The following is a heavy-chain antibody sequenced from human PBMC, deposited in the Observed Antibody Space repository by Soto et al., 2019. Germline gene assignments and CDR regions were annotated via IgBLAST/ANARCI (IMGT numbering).Heavy chain of an antibody. CDR2: IYNSVNT. CDR3: ARGSSGDKVDY. V-gene: IGHV4-30-4*01. Sequence: QVQLQESGPGLVEPSQTLSLTCTVSGDSISNGYYTWSWIRQPPGKDLERIGHIYNSVNTYSNPSLKGRVTIDADTSKNQFSLKLSSVTATDTAVYYCARGSSGDKVDYWGQGTLVTVSS. CDR1: GDSISNGYYT. J-gene: IGHJ4*02. D-gene: IGHD3-10*01.